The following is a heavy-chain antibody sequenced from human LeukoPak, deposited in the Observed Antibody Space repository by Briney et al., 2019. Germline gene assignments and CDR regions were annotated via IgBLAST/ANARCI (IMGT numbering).Heavy chain of an antibody. D-gene: IGHD3-10*01. J-gene: IGHJ6*03. CDR3: ARDRGNYYYYMDV. CDR2: INPNSGGT. V-gene: IGHV1-2*02. CDR1: GYTFTGYY. Sequence: ASVKVSCKASGYTFTGYYMHWVRQAPGQGLEWMGWINPNSGGTNYAQKFQGRVTMTRDTSISTAYMELSRLRSDDTAVYYRARDRGNYYYYMDVWGKGTTVTVSS.